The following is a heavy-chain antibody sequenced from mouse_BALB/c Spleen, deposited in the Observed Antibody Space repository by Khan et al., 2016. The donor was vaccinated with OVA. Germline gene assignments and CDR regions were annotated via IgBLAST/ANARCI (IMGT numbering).Heavy chain of an antibody. Sequence: EVQLVESGPGLVKPSQSLSLTCTVTGYSITSDYAWNWIRQFPGNKLEWMGYISSSGSTNYNPALKNRTSITADTSKNQFFLQLNSVTTQDTATYYCARDGSRYNYAMDYWGQGTSVTVSA. CDR3: ARDGSRYNYAMDY. CDR1: GYSITSDYA. V-gene: IGHV3-2*02. CDR2: ISSSGST. D-gene: IGHD2-3*01. J-gene: IGHJ4*01.